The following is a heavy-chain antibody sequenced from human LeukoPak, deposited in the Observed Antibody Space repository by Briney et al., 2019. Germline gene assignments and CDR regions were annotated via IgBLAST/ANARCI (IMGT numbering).Heavy chain of an antibody. Sequence: QPGGSLRLSCAASGFTFSSYDMHWVRHATGKGLEWVSAIGVAANTFYSGSVKGRFTISRENAKNSLYLLMSSLRAEDTAVCYCVRQKTPHGNFDYWGQGTLVTVSS. D-gene: IGHD1-26*01. V-gene: IGHV3-13*01. CDR3: VRQKTPHGNFDY. CDR1: GFTFSSYD. J-gene: IGHJ4*02. CDR2: IGVAANT.